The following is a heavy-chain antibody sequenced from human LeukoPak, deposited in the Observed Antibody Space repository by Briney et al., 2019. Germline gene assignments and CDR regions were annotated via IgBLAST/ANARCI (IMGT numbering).Heavy chain of an antibody. CDR3: ARGQYGSGSYPPGAFDI. Sequence: PSETLSLTCTVSGGSISGYYWSWIRQPPGKGLEWIGYIYYSGSTNYNPSLKSRVTISVDTSKNQFTLKLSSVTAADTAVYYCARGQYGSGSYPPGAFDIWGQGTMVTVSS. CDR1: GGSISGYY. CDR2: IYYSGST. J-gene: IGHJ3*02. D-gene: IGHD3-10*01. V-gene: IGHV4-59*01.